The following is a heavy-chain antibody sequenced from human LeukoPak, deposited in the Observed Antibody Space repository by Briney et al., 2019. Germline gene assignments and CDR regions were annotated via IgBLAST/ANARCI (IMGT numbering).Heavy chain of an antibody. J-gene: IGHJ4*02. CDR3: VKDPFRYPPLGQFDY. D-gene: IGHD3-9*01. Sequence: PGGSLRLSCEASGFTFSSYAMSWVRQAPGKGLEWVSAISGSGDSTYYADSVKGRFTISRDNSKNTLYLQMNSLRAEGTAVYYCVKDPFRYPPLGQFDYWGQGTLVTVSS. CDR1: GFTFSSYA. CDR2: ISGSGDST. V-gene: IGHV3-23*01.